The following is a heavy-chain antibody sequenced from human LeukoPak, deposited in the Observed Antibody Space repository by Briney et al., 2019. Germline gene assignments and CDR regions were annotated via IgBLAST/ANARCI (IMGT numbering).Heavy chain of an antibody. Sequence: GESLPLSCAASGFTFSSYAMSLVRQAPGKGLEWVWAISGSGGSTYYADSVKGRFTIYRDNSKSTLYLQMNSLRAEDTAVYYCAKLLWRGNSYGGYGMDVWGQGTTVTVSS. CDR1: GFTFSSYA. CDR3: AKLLWRGNSYGGYGMDV. D-gene: IGHD5-18*01. V-gene: IGHV3-23*01. CDR2: ISGSGGST. J-gene: IGHJ6*02.